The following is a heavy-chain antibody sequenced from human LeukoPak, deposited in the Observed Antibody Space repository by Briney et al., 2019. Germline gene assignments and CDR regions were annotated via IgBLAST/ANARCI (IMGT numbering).Heavy chain of an antibody. CDR3: AKTRDYYGSGNHYFDY. V-gene: IGHV3-23*01. J-gene: IGHJ4*02. CDR1: GFTFSSYA. Sequence: GGSLRLSCAASGFTFSSYAMSWVRQAPGKGLEWVSAISGSGGSTYYADSVKGRFTISRDNSKNTLYLQMNSLRAEDTAVHYCAKTRDYYGSGNHYFDYWGQGTLVTVSS. D-gene: IGHD3-10*01. CDR2: ISGSGGST.